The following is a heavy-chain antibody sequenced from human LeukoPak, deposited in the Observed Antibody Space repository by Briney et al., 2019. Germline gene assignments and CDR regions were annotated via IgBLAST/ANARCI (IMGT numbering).Heavy chain of an antibody. CDR1: GYTFTGYY. CDR2: INPSGCST. J-gene: IGHJ5*02. Sequence: ASVKVSCKASGYTFTGYYMHWVRQAPGQGLEWMGIINPSGCSTSYAQKFQGRVTMTRDMSTNTVYMELSSLRSEDTAVYYCARGGYYGLGNDFRFDPWGQGTLVTVSS. D-gene: IGHD3-10*01. CDR3: ARGGYYGLGNDFRFDP. V-gene: IGHV1-46*01.